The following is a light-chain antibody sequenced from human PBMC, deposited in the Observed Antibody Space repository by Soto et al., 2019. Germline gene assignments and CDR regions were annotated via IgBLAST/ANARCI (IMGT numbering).Light chain of an antibody. CDR1: QSVSRI. V-gene: IGKV3-15*01. J-gene: IGKJ1*01. CDR3: QQYNNWPPWT. CDR2: GAS. Sequence: EIVMTQSPATLSVSPGERTTLSCRASQSVSRILAWYQQKPGQAPRFLIYGASTRATGIPVRFSGSGSGTEFTLTISSLQSEDFAVYYCQQYNNWPPWTFGQGTKVDIK.